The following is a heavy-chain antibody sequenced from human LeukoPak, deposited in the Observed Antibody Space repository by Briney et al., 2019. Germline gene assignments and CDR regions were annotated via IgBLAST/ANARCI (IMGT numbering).Heavy chain of an antibody. Sequence: GGSLRLSCGVSGFTVSNNYMTWVRQAPGKGLEWVSVIYKDGSTYYADSVKGRFTISRDNAKNSLFLQMNSLRAEDTAVYYCARDLFQVTEPLVDYWGQGTLVTVSS. CDR2: IYKDGST. D-gene: IGHD2-21*02. CDR3: ARDLFQVTEPLVDY. V-gene: IGHV3-53*01. J-gene: IGHJ4*02. CDR1: GFTVSNNY.